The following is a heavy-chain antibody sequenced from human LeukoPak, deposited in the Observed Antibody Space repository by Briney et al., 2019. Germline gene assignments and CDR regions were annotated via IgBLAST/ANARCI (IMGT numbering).Heavy chain of an antibody. CDR1: GFTFSSYA. J-gene: IGHJ3*02. CDR2: IWYDGSNK. V-gene: IGHV3-33*01. Sequence: PGGSLRLSCAASGFTFSSYAMYWVRQALGKGLEWVTIIWYDGSNKNYADSVKGRFTISRDNSKNTLYLQMNSLRAEDTAVYYCARGAYCSGGRCPGAFDIWGQGTMVTVSS. CDR3: ARGAYCSGGRCPGAFDI. D-gene: IGHD2-15*01.